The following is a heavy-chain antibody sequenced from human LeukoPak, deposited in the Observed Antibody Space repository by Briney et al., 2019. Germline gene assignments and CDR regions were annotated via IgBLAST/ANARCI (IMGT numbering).Heavy chain of an antibody. CDR1: GYTFTGYY. J-gene: IGHJ5*02. V-gene: IGHV1-18*04. Sequence: ASVKVSCKASGYTFTGYYMHWVRQAPGQGLEWMGWISAYNGNTNYAQKLQGRVTMTTDTSTSTAYMELRSLRSDDTAVYYCASSHYDILTGYYPTFDPWGQGTLVTVSS. CDR2: ISAYNGNT. D-gene: IGHD3-9*01. CDR3: ASSHYDILTGYYPTFDP.